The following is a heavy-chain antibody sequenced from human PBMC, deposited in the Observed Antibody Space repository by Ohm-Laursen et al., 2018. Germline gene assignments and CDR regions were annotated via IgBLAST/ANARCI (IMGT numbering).Heavy chain of an antibody. CDR1: GFIFSNFR. J-gene: IGHJ4*02. CDR2: IKLDTTEK. V-gene: IGHV3-7*01. D-gene: IGHD6-13*01. CDR3: ARDRYSSRRIDY. Sequence: SLRLSCAASGFIFSNFRLSWVRQAPGKGLEWVASIKLDTTEKFYVDAVKGRFTISRDTARNLVFLQMSSLRVEDTAVYYCARDRYSSRRIDYWGQGTLVTVSS.